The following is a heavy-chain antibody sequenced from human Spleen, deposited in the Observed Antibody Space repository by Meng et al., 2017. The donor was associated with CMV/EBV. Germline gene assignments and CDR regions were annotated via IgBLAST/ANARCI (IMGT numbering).Heavy chain of an antibody. D-gene: IGHD3-10*01. CDR1: GYSFSIYA. CDR3: ARVGVRGNWYFDL. J-gene: IGHJ2*01. CDR2: IIPILGIA. Sequence: CKSSGYSFSIYALSWVRQAPGEGLEWMGSIIPILGIANYAQKFQGRVTMTADKSTSTAYMELSSLRSEDTAVYYCARVGVRGNWYFDLWGRGTLVTVSS. V-gene: IGHV1-69*04.